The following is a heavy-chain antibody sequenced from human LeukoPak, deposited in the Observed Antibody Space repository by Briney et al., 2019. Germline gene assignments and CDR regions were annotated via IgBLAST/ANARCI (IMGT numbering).Heavy chain of an antibody. CDR2: ISSSGSTI. V-gene: IGHV3-48*03. D-gene: IGHD1-26*01. Sequence: GGSLRLSCAASGFTFSSYEMNWVRQAPGKGLEWVSYISSSGSTIYYADSVKGRFTISRDNAKNSLYLQMNSLRAEDTAVYYCARAGGSYYPLDYWGQGTLVTVSS. CDR3: ARAGGSYYPLDY. CDR1: GFTFSSYE. J-gene: IGHJ4*02.